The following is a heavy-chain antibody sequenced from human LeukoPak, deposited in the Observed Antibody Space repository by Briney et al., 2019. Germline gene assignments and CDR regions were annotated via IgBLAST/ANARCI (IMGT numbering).Heavy chain of an antibody. CDR2: IYPGDSDT. CDR3: ARLTYCGGDCYSAIDY. D-gene: IGHD2-21*02. V-gene: IGHV5-51*01. CDR1: GYSFTSYW. Sequence: GVSLHISSQGSGYSFTSYWIGSVRPMPGKGLEWMGIIYPGDSDTKYRPSFQGQVTISADKSSSTAYLQWSGVKASDTAMYYCARLTYCGGDCYSAIDYWGQGTLVTVSS. J-gene: IGHJ4*02.